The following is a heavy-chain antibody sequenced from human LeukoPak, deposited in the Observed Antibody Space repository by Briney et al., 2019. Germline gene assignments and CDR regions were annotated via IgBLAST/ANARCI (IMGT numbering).Heavy chain of an antibody. CDR1: GFTFSSYS. CDR2: ISSSSSYI. J-gene: IGHJ4*02. V-gene: IGHV3-21*01. Sequence: PGGSLRLSCAASGFTFSSYSMNWVRQAPGKGLEWVSSISSSSSYIYYADSVKGRFTISRDNAKNSLYLQMNSLRAEDTAVYYCARDSSSRPSYDFWSGYYAPRSFFDYRGQGTLVTVSS. CDR3: ARDSSSRPSYDFWSGYYAPRSFFDY. D-gene: IGHD3-3*01.